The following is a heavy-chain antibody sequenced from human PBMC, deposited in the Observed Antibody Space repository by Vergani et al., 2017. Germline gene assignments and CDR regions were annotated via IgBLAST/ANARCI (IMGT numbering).Heavy chain of an antibody. J-gene: IGHJ6*03. Sequence: QVQLVESGGGVVQPGRSLRLSCAASGFRFSSYGMNWVRQAPGKGLEWVAVIWYDGSNKYYADSVKGRFTISRDNSQNTVNLQMNSLRVDETAVYYCAKDTNSSSSWDYYYMDVWGKGTTVTVSS. CDR2: IWYDGSNK. V-gene: IGHV3-33*06. CDR3: AKDTNSSSSWDYYYMDV. CDR1: GFRFSSYG. D-gene: IGHD6-6*01.